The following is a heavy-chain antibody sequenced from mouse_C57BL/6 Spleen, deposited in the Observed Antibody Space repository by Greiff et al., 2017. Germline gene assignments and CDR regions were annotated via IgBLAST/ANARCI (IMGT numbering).Heavy chain of an antibody. CDR2: ISGGGGNT. CDR3: ARSPHYQGAMDY. V-gene: IGHV5-9*01. CDR1: GFTFSSYT. Sequence: EVQRVESGGGLVKPGGSLKLSCAASGFTFSSYTMSWVRQTPEKRLEWVATISGGGGNTYSPASVKGRFTISRDNAKNALYLQMSSLRSEDTALYYCARSPHYQGAMDYWGQGTSVTVSS. J-gene: IGHJ4*01. D-gene: IGHD5-5*01.